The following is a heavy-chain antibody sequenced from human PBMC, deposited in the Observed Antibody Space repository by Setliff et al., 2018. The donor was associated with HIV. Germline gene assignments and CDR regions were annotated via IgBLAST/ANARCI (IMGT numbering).Heavy chain of an antibody. D-gene: IGHD2-15*01. J-gene: IGHJ3*01. CDR2: MNPNSGNT. CDR3: ARRIGFDV. V-gene: IGHV1-8*01. Sequence: VKVSCKASGYTFTNYDINWVRQVTGQGLEWMGWMNPNSGNTGYGQEFQGRVTMTRDTSISTAYMELSNLGSEDTAVYYCARRIGFDVWGQGTMVTVSS. CDR1: GYTFTNYD.